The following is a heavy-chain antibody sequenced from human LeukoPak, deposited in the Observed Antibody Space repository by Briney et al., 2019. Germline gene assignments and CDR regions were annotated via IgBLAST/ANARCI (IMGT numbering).Heavy chain of an antibody. CDR1: GYTFTSYG. V-gene: IGHV1-18*01. CDR2: ISAYNGNT. J-gene: IGHJ6*02. Sequence: ASVKVSCKASGYTFTSYGISWVRQAPGQGLEWMGWISAYNGNTNYAQKLQGRVTMTTDTSTSTAYMELRSLRSDDTAVYYCARERGITMVRGVMFYYGMDAWGQGTTVTVSS. D-gene: IGHD3-10*01. CDR3: ARERGITMVRGVMFYYGMDA.